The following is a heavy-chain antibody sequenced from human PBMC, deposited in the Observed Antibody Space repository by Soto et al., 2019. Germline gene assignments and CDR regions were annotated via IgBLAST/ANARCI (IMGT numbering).Heavy chain of an antibody. CDR3: AREGRTVTGGGYYYYYYMDV. CDR1: GFTVSSNY. Sequence: EVQLVESGGGLVQPGGSLRLSCAASGFTVSSNYMSWVRQAPGKGLEWVSVIYSGGSTYYADSVKGRFTISRDNSKNTLYLQMNSLRAEDTAVYYCAREGRTVTGGGYYYYYYMDVWGKGTTVTVSS. CDR2: IYSGGST. D-gene: IGHD4-4*01. J-gene: IGHJ6*03. V-gene: IGHV3-66*01.